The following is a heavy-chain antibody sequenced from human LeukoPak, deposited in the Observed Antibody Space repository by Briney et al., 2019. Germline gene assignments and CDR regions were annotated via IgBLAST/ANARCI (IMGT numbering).Heavy chain of an antibody. J-gene: IGHJ3*01. Sequence: GESLRLARAASGLIFNNYWKTCVRHPPGKALEWVANIKQDGSVVHYVESVTGRITVARENARNSLYLKMNRLRAEDTDQYYCERDRSYYESSTWYDAFDVWGQGTMVTVSS. V-gene: IGHV3-7*01. CDR3: ERDRSYYESSTWYDAFDV. D-gene: IGHD3-22*01. CDR1: GLIFNNYW. CDR2: IKQDGSVV.